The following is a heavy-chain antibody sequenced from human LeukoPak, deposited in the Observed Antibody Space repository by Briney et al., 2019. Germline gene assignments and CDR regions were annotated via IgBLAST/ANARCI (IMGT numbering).Heavy chain of an antibody. CDR2: IKSKTDGGTT. Sequence: GGSLRLSCAASGFTSSNAWMNWVRQAPGKGLEWVGRIKSKTDGGTTDYAAPLKGRFTISRDDSKHTLYLQVNSLKTEDTAVYYCTTGNWGSFSYWGQGTLVTVSS. D-gene: IGHD7-27*01. CDR3: TTGNWGSFSY. V-gene: IGHV3-15*01. J-gene: IGHJ4*02. CDR1: GFTSSNAW.